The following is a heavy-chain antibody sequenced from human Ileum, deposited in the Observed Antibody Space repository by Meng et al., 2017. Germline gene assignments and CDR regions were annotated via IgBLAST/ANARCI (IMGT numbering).Heavy chain of an antibody. CDR2: ISFDGSNK. CDR1: GFTFRSYA. Sequence: QGHLVEAGGGVVQPGRSGRRGWAAAGFTFRSYAVHWVRQAPGKGLEWVAVISFDGSNKYYIDSVKGRFTISRDNSKNTVFLQMGSLRAEDTALYYCARGLPYYDSTDYYRLDYWGQGTLVTVSS. V-gene: IGHV3-30-3*01. D-gene: IGHD3-22*01. CDR3: ARGLPYYDSTDYYRLDY. J-gene: IGHJ4*02.